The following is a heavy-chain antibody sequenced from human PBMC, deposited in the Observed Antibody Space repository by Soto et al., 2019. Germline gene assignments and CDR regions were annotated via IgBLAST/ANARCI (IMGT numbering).Heavy chain of an antibody. Sequence: SETLSLTCTVSGGSISSNYWTWIRQPPGKGLEWIGYVYNSGSTNYNPSLKSRVTISEDTSKSQFSLKVNSMTAADTAVYYCARYRREAAAGYTLDYWGQGILVTVSS. D-gene: IGHD6-13*01. V-gene: IGHV4-59*01. CDR2: VYNSGST. CDR3: ARYRREAAAGYTLDY. CDR1: GGSISSNY. J-gene: IGHJ4*02.